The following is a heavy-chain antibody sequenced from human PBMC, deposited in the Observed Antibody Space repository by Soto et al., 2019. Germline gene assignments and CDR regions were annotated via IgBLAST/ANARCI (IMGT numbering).Heavy chain of an antibody. CDR1: GGSISSYY. Sequence: QVQLQESGPGLVKPSETLSLTFTVSGGSISSYYWGWIRQSPVKGLEWIGYIHYSGSTNYNPSLRSRVTISVDTPKNQFSLKVNSMTAADTAIYYCARGGVAARKGRWFDPWGQGTLVTVSS. J-gene: IGHJ5*02. CDR3: ARGGVAARKGRWFDP. V-gene: IGHV4-59*01. CDR2: IHYSGST. D-gene: IGHD6-25*01.